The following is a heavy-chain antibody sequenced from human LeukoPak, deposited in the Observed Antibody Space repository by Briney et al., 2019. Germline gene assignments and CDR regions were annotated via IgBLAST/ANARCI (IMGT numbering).Heavy chain of an antibody. CDR3: ARLIWPNPPHDYYYGMDV. D-gene: IGHD3-10*01. Sequence: GESLKISCQGSGYSFTSYWISWVRQMPGKGLEWMGRIDPSDSYTNYSPSFQGQVTISADKSISTAYLQWSSLKASDTAMYYCARLIWPNPPHDYYYGMDVWGQGTTVTVSS. CDR1: GYSFTSYW. J-gene: IGHJ6*02. V-gene: IGHV5-10-1*04. CDR2: IDPSDSYT.